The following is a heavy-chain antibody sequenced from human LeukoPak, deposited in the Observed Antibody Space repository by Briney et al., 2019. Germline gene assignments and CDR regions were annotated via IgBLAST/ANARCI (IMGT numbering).Heavy chain of an antibody. CDR1: GGSISSGGYS. D-gene: IGHD3-9*01. V-gene: IGHV4-30-2*01. CDR2: IYHSGST. CDR3: ARGNILTGYYYLDY. J-gene: IGHJ4*02. Sequence: PSETLSLTCAVSGGSISSGGYSWSWIRQPPGTGLEWLGYIYHSGSTYYNPSLKSRVTISVDRSKNQFSLKLSSVTAADTAVYYCARGNILTGYYYLDYWGQGTLVTVSS.